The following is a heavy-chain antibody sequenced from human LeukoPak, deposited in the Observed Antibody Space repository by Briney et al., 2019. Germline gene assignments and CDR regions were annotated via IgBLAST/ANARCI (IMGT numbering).Heavy chain of an antibody. Sequence: SVKVSCKASGGTFSSYAISWVRQAPGQGLEWMGRIIPILGIANYAQKFQGRVTITADKSTSTAYMELSSLRSEDTAVYYCASSDYYDEPHAFDIWGQGTLVTVSS. CDR2: IIPILGIA. CDR1: GGTFSSYA. V-gene: IGHV1-69*04. J-gene: IGHJ4*02. CDR3: ASSDYYDEPHAFDI. D-gene: IGHD3-22*01.